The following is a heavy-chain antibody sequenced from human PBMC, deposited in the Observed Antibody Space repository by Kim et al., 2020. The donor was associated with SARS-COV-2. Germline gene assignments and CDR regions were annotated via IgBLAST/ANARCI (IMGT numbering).Heavy chain of an antibody. CDR1: GFTVSSNY. Sequence: GGSLRLSCAASGFTVSSNYMSWVRQAPGKGLEWVSVIYSGGSTYYADSVKGRFTISRDNSKNTLYLQMNSLRAEDTAVYYCAREMRDSSGYFDYWGQGTLVTVSS. CDR2: IYSGGST. J-gene: IGHJ4*02. CDR3: AREMRDSSGYFDY. V-gene: IGHV3-66*01. D-gene: IGHD3-22*01.